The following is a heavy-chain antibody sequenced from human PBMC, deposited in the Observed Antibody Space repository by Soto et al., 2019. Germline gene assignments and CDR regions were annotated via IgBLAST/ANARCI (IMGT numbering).Heavy chain of an antibody. J-gene: IGHJ4*02. D-gene: IGHD3-22*01. CDR3: ARMLSGYYDY. Sequence: ALETLSLTCTVSGGSISSYYWSWIRQPPGKGLEWIGYIYYSGSTNYNPSLKSRVTISVDTSKNQFSLKLSSVTAADTAVYYCARMLSGYYDYWGQGTLVTVSS. CDR1: GGSISSYY. CDR2: IYYSGST. V-gene: IGHV4-59*01.